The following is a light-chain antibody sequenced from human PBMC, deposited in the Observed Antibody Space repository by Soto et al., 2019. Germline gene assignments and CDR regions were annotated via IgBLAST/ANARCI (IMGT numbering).Light chain of an antibody. CDR3: QQYGSSPGT. CDR2: GAS. CDR1: QSVSSNY. V-gene: IGKV3-20*01. Sequence: EIVLTQSPGTLSLSPGERATLSCRASQSVSSNYLAWYQQKPGQAPRLLIYGASSWATGIPDRFSGSGSETDFTLTISRLEPEDFAVYYCQQYGSSPGTFGQGTKVEIK. J-gene: IGKJ1*01.